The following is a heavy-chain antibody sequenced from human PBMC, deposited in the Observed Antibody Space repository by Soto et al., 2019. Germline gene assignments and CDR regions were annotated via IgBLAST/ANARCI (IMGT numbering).Heavy chain of an antibody. CDR2: IYYSGST. CDR3: GRSGSAGWSDP. CDR1: RCPIGGVSSY. V-gene: IGHV4-31*03. Sequence: QTHCRTYSVARCPIGGVSSYWRWIRQTPGKSLEWIGYIYYSGSTYYNPSLKSRVTISVDTSKNQFSLKLSSVTAADTAVYYCGRSGSAGWSDPWGKGTLVTGSS. J-gene: IGHJ5*02. D-gene: IGHD6-25*01.